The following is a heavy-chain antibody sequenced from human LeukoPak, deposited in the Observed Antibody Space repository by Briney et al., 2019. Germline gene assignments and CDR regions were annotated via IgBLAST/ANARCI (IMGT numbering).Heavy chain of an antibody. J-gene: IGHJ5*02. CDR2: IYYSGST. CDR1: GGSISSGGYS. D-gene: IGHD3-10*01. V-gene: IGHV4-61*08. Sequence: PSETLSLTCAVSGGSISSGGYSWSWIRQPPGKGLEWIGYIYYSGSTNYNPSLKSRVTISVDTSKNQFSLKLSSVTAADTAVYYCARDMGPGEGPFDPWGQGTLVTVSS. CDR3: ARDMGPGEGPFDP.